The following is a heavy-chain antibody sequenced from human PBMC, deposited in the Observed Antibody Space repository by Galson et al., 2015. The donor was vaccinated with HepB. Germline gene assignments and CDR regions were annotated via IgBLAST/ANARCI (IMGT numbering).Heavy chain of an antibody. Sequence: WSWIRQPPGKGLEWIGYIYYSGSTYYHPSLKSRVTISIDTSKNQFSLKLSSVTAADTAMYYRARGLGAGAPNYWGQGTLVTVSS. CDR3: ARGLGAGAPNY. CDR2: IYYSGST. J-gene: IGHJ4*02. V-gene: IGHV4-31*02. D-gene: IGHD3-16*01.